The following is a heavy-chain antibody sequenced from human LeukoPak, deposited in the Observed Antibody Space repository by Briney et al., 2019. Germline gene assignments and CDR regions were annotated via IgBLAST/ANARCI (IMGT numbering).Heavy chain of an antibody. V-gene: IGHV4-39*01. CDR1: GGSISTGDYY. Sequence: SETLSLTCSVSGGSISTGDYYWDWIRRPPGKGLGWLGTIDYSGTTFHNPSLKSRVTTSVDTSKRQFSLKLTSVTAADTAVYYCARRRTGLDWIDPWGQGTLVTVSS. CDR2: IDYSGTT. CDR3: ARRRTGLDWIDP. J-gene: IGHJ5*02.